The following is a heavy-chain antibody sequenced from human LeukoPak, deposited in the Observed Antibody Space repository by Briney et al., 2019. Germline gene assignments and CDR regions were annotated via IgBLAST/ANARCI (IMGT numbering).Heavy chain of an antibody. CDR2: ISSSSSTI. D-gene: IGHD2-2*01. CDR3: ARDSQTEYQLLSH. Sequence: GGSLRLSCAASGFTFSSYSMNWVRQAPGKGLEWVSYISSSSSTIYYADSVKGRFTISRDNAKNSLYLQMNSLRAEDTAVYYCARDSQTEYQLLSHWGQGTLVTVSS. J-gene: IGHJ4*02. CDR1: GFTFSSYS. V-gene: IGHV3-48*01.